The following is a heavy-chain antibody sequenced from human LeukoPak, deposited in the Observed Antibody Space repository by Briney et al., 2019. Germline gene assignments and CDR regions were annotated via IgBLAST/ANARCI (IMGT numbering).Heavy chain of an antibody. CDR3: AREIYYYMDV. Sequence: GGSLTLSCAVSGFTFSTHNMNWVRQAPGKGLEWLAFISYDGSKTYYADSVKGRFTVSRDDSKSTLYLQMNSLRADDTAVYYCAREIYYYMDVWGKGTTVTISS. CDR1: GFTFSTHN. CDR2: ISYDGSKT. J-gene: IGHJ6*03. V-gene: IGHV3-30*02.